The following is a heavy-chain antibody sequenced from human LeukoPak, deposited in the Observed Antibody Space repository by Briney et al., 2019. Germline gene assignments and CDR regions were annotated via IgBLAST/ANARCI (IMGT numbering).Heavy chain of an antibody. CDR1: GGSFSGYY. V-gene: IGHV4-34*01. CDR2: INRSGST. J-gene: IGHJ4*02. CDR3: ASGGYCSGGSCYSPPAY. D-gene: IGHD2-15*01. Sequence: SETLSLTCAVYGGSFSGYYWSWIRQPPGKGLEWIGEINRSGSTNYNPSLKSRVTISVDTSKNQFSLKLSSVTAADTAVYYCASGGYCSGGSCYSPPAYWGQGTLVTVSS.